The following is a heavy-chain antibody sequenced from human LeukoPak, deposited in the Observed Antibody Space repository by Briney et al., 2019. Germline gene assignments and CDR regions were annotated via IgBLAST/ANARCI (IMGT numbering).Heavy chain of an antibody. J-gene: IGHJ4*02. V-gene: IGHV4-31*03. Sequence: SETLSLTCSVSSGSISSGGYWWSWIRQHPGKGLEWIGYLYYSGTTYYNPSLKSRVTISIDESKNPFSLKLRSVTAADTAVYYCASGSGRFYFDHWGQGTLVSVSS. CDR1: SGSISSGGYW. D-gene: IGHD3-10*01. CDR3: ASGSGRFYFDH. CDR2: LYYSGTT.